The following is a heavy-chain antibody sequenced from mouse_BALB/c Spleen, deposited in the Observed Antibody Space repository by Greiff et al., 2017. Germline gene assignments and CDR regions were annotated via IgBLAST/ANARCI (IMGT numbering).Heavy chain of an antibody. CDR2: IRLKSDNYAT. Sequence: EVKLVESGGGLVQPGGSMKLSCVASGFTFSSYWMSWVRQSPEKGLEWVAEIRLKSDNYATHYAESVKGKFTISRDDSKSRLYLQMNSLRAEDTGIYYCTRTYYGYFDYWGQGTTRTVSS. V-gene: IGHV6-6*02. J-gene: IGHJ2*01. D-gene: IGHD2-10*01. CDR1: GFTFSSYW. CDR3: TRTYYGYFDY.